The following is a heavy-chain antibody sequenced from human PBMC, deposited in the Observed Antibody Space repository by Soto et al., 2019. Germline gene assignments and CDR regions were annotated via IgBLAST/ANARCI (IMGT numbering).Heavy chain of an antibody. V-gene: IGHV3-30*04. CDR1: GVIFSSNA. Sequence: PGGSLRLSCAVSGVIFSSNAMHWVRQAPGKGLEWVAVISYDGKNEYYADSVKGRFTISRDNSKNTLYLQMNSLKPDDTAVYYCARDRYAAATATFLDHWGQGAPVTVSS. J-gene: IGHJ4*02. D-gene: IGHD2-15*01. CDR2: ISYDGKNE. CDR3: ARDRYAAATATFLDH.